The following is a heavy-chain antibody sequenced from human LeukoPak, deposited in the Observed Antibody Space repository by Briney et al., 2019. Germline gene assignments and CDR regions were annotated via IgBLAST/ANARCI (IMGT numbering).Heavy chain of an antibody. V-gene: IGHV1-2*02. Sequence: ASVKVSCKASGYTFTGYYMHWVRQAPGQGLEWMGWINPNSGGTNYAQKFQDRVTMTRDTSISTAYMELSRLRSDDTAVYYCARDTGDTYNWFDPWGQGTLVTVSS. D-gene: IGHD3-16*01. CDR1: GYTFTGYY. CDR2: INPNSGGT. J-gene: IGHJ5*02. CDR3: ARDTGDTYNWFDP.